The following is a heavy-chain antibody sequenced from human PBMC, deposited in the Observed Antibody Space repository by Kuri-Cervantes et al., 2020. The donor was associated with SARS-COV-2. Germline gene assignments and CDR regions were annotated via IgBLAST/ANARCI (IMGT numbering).Heavy chain of an antibody. CDR3: ARGPHNAFDI. CDR2: ISSNYDYL. J-gene: IGHJ3*02. CDR1: GFILGAYS. Sequence: GESLKISYVTSGFILGAYSMTWVRQAPGRGLEWVSSISSNYDYLYYTDSVRGRFTISRDNPRNSLYLQMNSLRAEDTGVYYCARGPHNAFDIWGQGTMVTVSS. V-gene: IGHV3-21*04.